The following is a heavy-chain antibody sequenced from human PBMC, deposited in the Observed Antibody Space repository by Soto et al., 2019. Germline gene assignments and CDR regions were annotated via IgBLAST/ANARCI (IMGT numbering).Heavy chain of an antibody. CDR3: VRHTCPDCYSIGY. J-gene: IGHJ4*02. D-gene: IGHD2-21*02. Sequence: GGSLRLSCAASGFPVSSNYMSWVLQAPGKGLEWVSVIYSGGSTYYADSVKGRFIISRDNAENSLYLQMNSLRAEDTAVYYCVRHTCPDCYSIGYWGLGTLVTVSS. CDR1: GFPVSSNY. CDR2: IYSGGST. V-gene: IGHV3-66*04.